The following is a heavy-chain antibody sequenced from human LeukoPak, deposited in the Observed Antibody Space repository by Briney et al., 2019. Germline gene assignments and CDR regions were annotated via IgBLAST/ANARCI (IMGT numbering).Heavy chain of an antibody. D-gene: IGHD3-10*01. CDR2: MNHSGST. CDR3: ARRRRWLRKLLNRYFDY. J-gene: IGHJ4*02. V-gene: IGHV4-34*01. Sequence: PSETLSLTCAVYGGSFSGYYWSWIRQPPGKGLEWIGEMNHSGSTNYNPSLKSRVTISVDTSKNQFSLKLSSVTAADTAVYYCARRRRWLRKLLNRYFDYWGQGTLVTVSS. CDR1: GGSFSGYY.